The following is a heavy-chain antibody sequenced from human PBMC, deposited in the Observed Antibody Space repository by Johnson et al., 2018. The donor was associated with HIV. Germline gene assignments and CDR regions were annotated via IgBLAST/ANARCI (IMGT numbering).Heavy chain of an antibody. CDR1: GFTFSSYA. J-gene: IGHJ3*02. CDR3: AREGGRWLVLVDACDI. Sequence: QVQLVESGGGVVQPGRSLRLSCAASGFTFSSYAMHWVRQAPGKGLEWVAVISNDGSNKYYADSVKGRFTISRDNSKNTLYLQMNSLRAEETAVYYCAREGGRWLVLVDACDIWGQGTMVTVSS. D-gene: IGHD6-19*01. V-gene: IGHV3-30-3*01. CDR2: ISNDGSNK.